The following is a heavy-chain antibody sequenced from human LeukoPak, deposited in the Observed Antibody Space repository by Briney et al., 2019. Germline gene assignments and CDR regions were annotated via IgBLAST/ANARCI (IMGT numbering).Heavy chain of an antibody. V-gene: IGHV7-4-1*02. CDR3: ARDPLEVYCSGGSCYKAPPDY. CDR2: MNTNTGNP. Sequence: ASVKVSCKASGYTFTSYAMNWVRQAPGQGLEWMGWMNTNTGNPTYAQGFTGRFVFSLDTSVSTAYLRISSLKAEDTAVYYCARDPLEVYCSGGSCYKAPPDYWGQGTLVTVSS. CDR1: GYTFTSYA. D-gene: IGHD2-15*01. J-gene: IGHJ4*02.